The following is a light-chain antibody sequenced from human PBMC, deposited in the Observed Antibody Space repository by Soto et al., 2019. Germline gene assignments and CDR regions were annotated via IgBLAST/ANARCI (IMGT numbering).Light chain of an antibody. CDR3: QQYNNWPRAT. V-gene: IGKV3-15*01. CDR1: QRLVRTY. J-gene: IGKJ4*01. CDR2: RAS. Sequence: EIELTQSPGTLSLSPGERATLSCRASQRLVRTYLAWYQQKPGQAPRLLMFRASIRAAGFPARFSGSGSGTEFNITISSLQSEDSAVYYCQQYNNWPRATFGGGTKVDIK.